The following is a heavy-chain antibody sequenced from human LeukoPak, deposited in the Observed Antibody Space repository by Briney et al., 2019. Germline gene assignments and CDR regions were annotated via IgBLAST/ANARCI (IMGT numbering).Heavy chain of an antibody. CDR1: GGSISSYY. CDR3: ARVISGGSHVFDI. Sequence: SETLSLACTVSGGSISSYYWSWIRQPAGKGLEWIGRIFSSGSTNYNPSLESRVTISVDTSKNQFSLQLNSVTAADTAVYYCARVISGGSHVFDIWGQGTMVTVSS. D-gene: IGHD3-3*02. CDR2: IFSSGST. J-gene: IGHJ3*02. V-gene: IGHV4-4*07.